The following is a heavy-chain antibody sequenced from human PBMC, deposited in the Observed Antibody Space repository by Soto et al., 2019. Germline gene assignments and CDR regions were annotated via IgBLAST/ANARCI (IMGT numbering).Heavy chain of an antibody. Sequence: QVQLQESGPGLVKPSQTLSLTCTVSGGSISSDDYYWSWIRQLPGKGLEWIGYIYYSGSTYYNPSLKSRFTISLDTSKNQFSLKLSSVTAADTAVYYCARATSFSGHHGYWGQGTLVTVSS. J-gene: IGHJ4*02. V-gene: IGHV4-31*03. CDR2: IYYSGST. D-gene: IGHD2-8*02. CDR3: ARATSFSGHHGY. CDR1: GGSISSDDYY.